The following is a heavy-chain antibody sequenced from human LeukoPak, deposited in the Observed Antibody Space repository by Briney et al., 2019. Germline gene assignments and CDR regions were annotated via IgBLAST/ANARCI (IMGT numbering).Heavy chain of an antibody. CDR2: IYPGDSDT. CDR3: GRHVGMTQGSGSWVDY. V-gene: IGHV5-51*01. J-gene: IGHJ4*02. CDR1: GYSFSDYW. Sequence: KPGESLKIPCKGSGYSFSDYWIGWVRQMPGKGLEWMGIIYPGDSDTKYSPSFQGQVTISADKSISTAYLQWSSLKASDTAMYYCGRHVGMTQGSGSWVDYWGRGTLVTVSS. D-gene: IGHD3-10*01.